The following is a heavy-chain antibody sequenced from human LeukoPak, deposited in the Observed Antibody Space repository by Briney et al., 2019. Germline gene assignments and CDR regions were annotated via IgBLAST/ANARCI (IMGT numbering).Heavy chain of an antibody. D-gene: IGHD6-6*01. CDR1: GFTFSSYA. Sequence: GRSLRLSCAASGFTFSSYAMSWVRQAPGKGLEWVSAISASGGSTYYADSMKGRFTISRDNSKNTLYLQMNSLRAEDTAVYYCAKAYSSSDYYYMDVWGKGTTVTVSS. CDR2: ISASGGST. J-gene: IGHJ6*03. CDR3: AKAYSSSDYYYMDV. V-gene: IGHV3-23*01.